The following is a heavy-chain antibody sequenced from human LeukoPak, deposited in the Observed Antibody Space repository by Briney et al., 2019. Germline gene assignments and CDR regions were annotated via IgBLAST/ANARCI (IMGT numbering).Heavy chain of an antibody. CDR1: VGTFINYG. J-gene: IGHJ6*02. V-gene: IGHV1-69*04. CDR2: IIPMFGIS. D-gene: IGHD2-2*01. Sequence: SVNDSFLTTVGTFINYGFSWVRQARGQGPAWMGRIIPMFGISNYPQKFQGRVTITADKSTSTDYMKVSSLRSEDTAVYSCARVVQRDAHYYYHAMDVWGQGTTVTVSS. CDR3: ARVVQRDAHYYYHAMDV.